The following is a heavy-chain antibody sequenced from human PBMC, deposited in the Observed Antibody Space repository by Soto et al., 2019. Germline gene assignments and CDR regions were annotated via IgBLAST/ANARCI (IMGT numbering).Heavy chain of an antibody. CDR2: ISSSGGST. CDR3: AKDYFVVSTDDYYFYVMDV. V-gene: IGHV3-23*01. Sequence: SGSPRLSCAASQFTFSTYSINCVRQAPEKGLEWVSGISSSGGSTSYAESVKGRFTISRDNSKNTLFLQINSLRAEDTAVYYCAKDYFVVSTDDYYFYVMDVWCQGATVTVSS. J-gene: IGHJ6*02. D-gene: IGHD2-21*01. CDR1: QFTFSTYS.